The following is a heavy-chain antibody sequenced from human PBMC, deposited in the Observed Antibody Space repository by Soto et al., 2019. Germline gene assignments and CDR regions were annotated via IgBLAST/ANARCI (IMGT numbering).Heavy chain of an antibody. CDR2: ISGSGGST. D-gene: IGHD3-22*01. CDR1: GFTFSSYA. J-gene: IGHJ4*02. Sequence: GGSLRLSCAASGFTFSSYAMSWVRQAPGKGLEWVSAISGSGGSTYYADSVKGRFTISRDNSKNTLYLQMNSLRAEDTAVYYCAKGYYYDSSGYYFDYWGQGTLVTVSS. V-gene: IGHV3-23*01. CDR3: AKGYYYDSSGYYFDY.